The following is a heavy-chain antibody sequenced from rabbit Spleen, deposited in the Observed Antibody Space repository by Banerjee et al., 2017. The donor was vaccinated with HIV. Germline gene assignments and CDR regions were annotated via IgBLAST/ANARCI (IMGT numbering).Heavy chain of an antibody. D-gene: IGHD4-2*01. CDR2: IDTNDGDT. CDR3: ARNYANAFDP. J-gene: IGHJ2*01. Sequence: QSLEESGGDLVKPGASLTLTCTASGFSFSSNWICWVRQAPGKGLEWIACIDTNDGDTDYANWPKGRFTISKTSSTTVTLQMTSLTAADTATYFCARNYANAFDPWGPGTLVTVS. V-gene: IGHV1S40*01. CDR1: GFSFSSNW.